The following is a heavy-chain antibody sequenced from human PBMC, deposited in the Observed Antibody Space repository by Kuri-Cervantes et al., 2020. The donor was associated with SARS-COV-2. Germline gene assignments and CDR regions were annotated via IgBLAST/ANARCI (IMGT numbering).Heavy chain of an antibody. CDR3: ARHEGSAGSAFDI. Sequence: SETLSLTCTVSGGSISSSSYYWGWIRQPPGKGLEWIGSIYYSGSTYYNPSLKSRVTISVDTSKNQFSLKLGSVTAADTAVYYCARHEGSAGSAFDIWGQGTTVTVSS. V-gene: IGHV4-39*01. CDR2: IYYSGST. J-gene: IGHJ3*02. CDR1: GGSISSSSYY. D-gene: IGHD3-10*01.